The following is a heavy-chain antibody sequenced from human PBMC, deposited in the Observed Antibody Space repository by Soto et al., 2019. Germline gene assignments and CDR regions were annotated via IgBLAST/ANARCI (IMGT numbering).Heavy chain of an antibody. J-gene: IGHJ5*02. V-gene: IGHV4-34*01. D-gene: IGHD5-18*01. CDR2: INHSGST. CDR1: VGSFIGYY. CDR3: ARQWIQLWSGWFDP. Sequence: QVQLQQWGAGLLKPSETLSLTCAAYVGSFIGYYWSWIRQPPGKGLECIGEINHSGSTNYNPSLKSRVSISLATSRNQFALQLSSVTAADTALYYCARQWIQLWSGWFDPWGQGTLVTVSS.